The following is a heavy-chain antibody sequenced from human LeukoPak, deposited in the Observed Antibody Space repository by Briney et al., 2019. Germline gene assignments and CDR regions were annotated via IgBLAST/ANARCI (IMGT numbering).Heavy chain of an antibody. CDR1: GFTFSNYA. V-gene: IGHV3-23*01. J-gene: IGHJ3*01. CDR3: AKDPNGDYIGAFDF. D-gene: IGHD4-17*01. Sequence: GRSLRLPCAASGFTFSNYAMIWVRQAPGKGLEWVSAIKGSGSYTKYADSVTGRFTISRDNSKNMLYLQMNSLTADDTAIYYCAKDPNGDYIGAFDFGGQGTMVTVSS. CDR2: IKGSGSYT.